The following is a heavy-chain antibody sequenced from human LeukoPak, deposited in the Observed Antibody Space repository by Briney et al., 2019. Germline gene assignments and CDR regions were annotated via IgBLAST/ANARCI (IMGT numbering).Heavy chain of an antibody. Sequence: GGSLRPSCAASGFTFSSDSMNWVRQAPGKGLEWVSSISSSSSYIYYADSVKGRFTISRDNAKNSLYLQMNSLRAEDTAVYYCARDSLTFYGGNSRGDYWGQGTLVTVSS. CDR2: ISSSSSYI. D-gene: IGHD4-23*01. V-gene: IGHV3-21*01. CDR1: GFTFSSDS. CDR3: ARDSLTFYGGNSRGDY. J-gene: IGHJ4*02.